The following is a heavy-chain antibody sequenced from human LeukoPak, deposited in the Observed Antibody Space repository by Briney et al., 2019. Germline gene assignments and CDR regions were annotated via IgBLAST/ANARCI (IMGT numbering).Heavy chain of an antibody. CDR1: GGSISSSSYY. J-gene: IGHJ4*02. CDR3: ARTVRGRSPEIDY. V-gene: IGHV4-39*07. Sequence: PSETLSLTCTVSGGSISSSSYYWGWIRQPPGKGLEWIGSIYYSGSTDYNPSLTSRVTISADTSKNQFSLKLSSVTAADTAVYYCARTVRGRSPEIDYWGQGTLVTVSS. CDR2: IYYSGST. D-gene: IGHD4-17*01.